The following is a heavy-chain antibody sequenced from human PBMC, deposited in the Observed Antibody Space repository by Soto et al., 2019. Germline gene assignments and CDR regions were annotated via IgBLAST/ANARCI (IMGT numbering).Heavy chain of an antibody. CDR2: ISGSGGST. J-gene: IGHJ4*02. Sequence: GGSLRLSCAASGFTFSNYAMSWVRQAPGKGLEWVSAISGSGGSTYYADSVKGRFTISRDNSKNTLYPQMNSLRAGDTAVYYCAKNSSGYYDPSDYWGQGTLVTVSS. V-gene: IGHV3-23*01. CDR3: AKNSSGYYDPSDY. D-gene: IGHD3-22*01. CDR1: GFTFSNYA.